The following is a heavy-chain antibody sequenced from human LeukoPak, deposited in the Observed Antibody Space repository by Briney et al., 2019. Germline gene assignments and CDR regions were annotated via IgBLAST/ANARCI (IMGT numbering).Heavy chain of an antibody. CDR2: IIPILGIA. V-gene: IGHV1-69*04. Sequence: SVKVSCKASGGTFSSYAISWVRQAPGQGLEWMGRIIPILGIANYAQKFQGRVTITADKSTSTAYMELSSLGSEDTAVYYCARDLGGKLLWSPLYYYGMDVWGQGTTVTVSS. CDR3: ARDLGGKLLWSPLYYYGMDV. D-gene: IGHD3-10*01. CDR1: GGTFSSYA. J-gene: IGHJ6*02.